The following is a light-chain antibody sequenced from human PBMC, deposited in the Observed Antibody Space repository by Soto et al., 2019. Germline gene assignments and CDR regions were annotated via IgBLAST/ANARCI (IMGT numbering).Light chain of an antibody. J-gene: IGLJ3*02. V-gene: IGLV1-40*01. CDR1: SSNIVAGYP. Sequence: QSVLTQPPSVSGAPGQRVTISCTGSSSNIVAGYPVHWYQQLPGTAPKLLVAGNRPSGVPDRFSVSKSGASASLAITGLQAEDEADYYCQSYDSSLSRRWVFGGGTQLTVL. CDR3: QSYDSSLSRRWV. CDR2: G.